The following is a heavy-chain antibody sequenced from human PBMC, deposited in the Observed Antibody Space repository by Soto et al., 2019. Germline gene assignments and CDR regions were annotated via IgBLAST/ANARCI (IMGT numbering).Heavy chain of an antibody. CDR2: ISGSGDGT. V-gene: IGHV3-23*01. D-gene: IGHD2-15*01. Sequence: PGGSLRLSCAASGFTVTSHAMSWVRQAPGEGLEWGSSISGSGDGTYYGDSVKGRFTISRESSSSTLYLEMKNLRGEDTAVYFSTSCRMPILGLFGSGGRDVWGQGTTVTVP. CDR3: TSCRMPILGLFGSGGRDV. CDR1: GFTVTSHA. J-gene: IGHJ6*02.